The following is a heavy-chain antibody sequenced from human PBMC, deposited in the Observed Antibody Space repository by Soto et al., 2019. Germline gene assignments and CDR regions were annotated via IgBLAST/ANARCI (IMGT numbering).Heavy chain of an antibody. CDR3: ARRSCGGDCYTPYNWFDP. CDR2: INPSGGST. J-gene: IGHJ5*02. CDR1: VYTFTSCY. D-gene: IGHD2-21*01. Sequence: ASVKVCCKASVYTFTSCYMHWVRQAPGQGLEWMGIINPSGGSTSYAQKFQGRVTMTRDTSTSTVYMELSSLRSEDTAVYYCARRSCGGDCYTPYNWFDPWGQGTLVTVSS. V-gene: IGHV1-46*03.